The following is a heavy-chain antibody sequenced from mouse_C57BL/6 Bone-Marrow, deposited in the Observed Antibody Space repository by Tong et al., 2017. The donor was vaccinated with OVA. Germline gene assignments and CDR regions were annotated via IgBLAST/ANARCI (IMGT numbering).Heavy chain of an antibody. V-gene: IGHV5-2*01. Sequence: EVQLQESGGGLVQPGESLKLSCESNEYEFPSHDMSWVRKTPEKRLELVAAINSDGGSTYYPDTMERRFIISRDNTKKTLSLQMSSLRSEDTDLYYCASPYYSNYEGAYWGQGTLVTVSA. CDR3: ASPYYSNYEGAY. CDR1: EYEFPSHD. D-gene: IGHD2-5*01. CDR2: INSDGGST. J-gene: IGHJ3*01.